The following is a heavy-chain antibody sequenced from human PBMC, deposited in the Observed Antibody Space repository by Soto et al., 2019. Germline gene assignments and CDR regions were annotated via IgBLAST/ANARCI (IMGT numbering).Heavy chain of an antibody. CDR2: IIPNSGGT. V-gene: IGHV1-2*04. D-gene: IGHD2-21*02. Sequence: GASVKASCKASGYTFTDYYLHCVRQAPGQGLEWMGWIIPNSGGTNYAQNFQGWVTMTRDTSASTAYMELSSLRSEDTAVYYCARSIVVVTALDYWGQGTLVTVSS. J-gene: IGHJ4*02. CDR1: GYTFTDYY. CDR3: ARSIVVVTALDY.